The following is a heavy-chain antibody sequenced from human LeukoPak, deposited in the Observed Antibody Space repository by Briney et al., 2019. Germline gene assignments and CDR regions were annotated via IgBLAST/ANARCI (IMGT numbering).Heavy chain of an antibody. CDR2: ISSSGSTI. CDR3: AREDYYGSGSPLGY. J-gene: IGHJ4*02. CDR1: GFTFSDYY. V-gene: IGHV3-11*01. D-gene: IGHD3-10*01. Sequence: GRSLRLSCAASGFTFSDYYMSWIRQAPGKGLEWVSYISSSGSTIYYADSVKGRFTISRDNAKNSLYLQMNSLRAEDTAVYYCAREDYYGSGSPLGYWGQGTLVTVSS.